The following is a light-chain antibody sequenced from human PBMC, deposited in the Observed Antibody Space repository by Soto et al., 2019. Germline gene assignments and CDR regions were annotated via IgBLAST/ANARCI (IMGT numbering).Light chain of an antibody. V-gene: IGKV3-15*01. CDR2: GAS. J-gene: IGKJ1*01. Sequence: EIVMTQSPATLSVSPGERATLSCRASQSVSSNLAWYQQKPGQAPRLLIYGASTRATGIPARFSGSGSGTGFTLTISSLQSEDFAVYYCQQYNNWPPWTFGQGTKLDIK. CDR3: QQYNNWPPWT. CDR1: QSVSSN.